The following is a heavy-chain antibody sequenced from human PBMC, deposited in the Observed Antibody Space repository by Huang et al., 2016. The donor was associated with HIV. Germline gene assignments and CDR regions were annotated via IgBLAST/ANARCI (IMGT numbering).Heavy chain of an antibody. D-gene: IGHD3-10*01. CDR1: GGAFSDYF. CDR2: VKHLGSA. V-gene: IGHV4-34*01. Sequence: QVRLEQWGPNLLKPSDTLSLKCAVYGGAFSDYFWTWIRQSPVKGLEWIGEVKHLGSATQNPSRRSRVSMSVDSSKNQFYLNLTSVTAADTAVYFCARPKMTATPSDSSWSYFDFWGRGTPVTVSS. J-gene: IGHJ4*02. CDR3: ARPKMTATPSDSSWSYFDF.